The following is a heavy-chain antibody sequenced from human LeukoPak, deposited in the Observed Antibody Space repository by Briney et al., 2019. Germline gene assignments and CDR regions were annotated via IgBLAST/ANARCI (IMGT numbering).Heavy chain of an antibody. CDR3: ARDRYSRFWTGYFPV. Sequence: PSETLSLTCTVSGGSFSDYYWNWLRQSPGKGLEWIGNIYSSGITDYNPSLKSRVTISMDTSMNQVSLTLTSVSAADTAVYYCARDRYSRFWTGYFPVWGQGTRVTVSS. J-gene: IGHJ4*02. D-gene: IGHD3/OR15-3a*01. CDR2: IYSSGIT. CDR1: GGSFSDYY. V-gene: IGHV4-59*01.